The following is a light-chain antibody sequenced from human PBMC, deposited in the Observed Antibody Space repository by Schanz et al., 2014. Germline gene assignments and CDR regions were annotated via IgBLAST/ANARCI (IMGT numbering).Light chain of an antibody. CDR1: QSVSSSY. V-gene: IGKV3-20*01. Sequence: VLTQSPGTLSLSPGERATLSCRASQSVSSSYFAWYQQKPGQAPRLLIYDGSNRATGIPVRFSGSGSGTEFTLTISGLQSEDFAIYYCQQYHTSRTFGQGTKVEIK. CDR3: QQYHTSRT. J-gene: IGKJ1*01. CDR2: DGS.